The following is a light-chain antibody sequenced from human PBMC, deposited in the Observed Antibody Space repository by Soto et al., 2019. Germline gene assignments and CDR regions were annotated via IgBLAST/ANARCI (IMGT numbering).Light chain of an antibody. J-gene: IGKJ1*01. CDR3: QQSNSFWT. V-gene: IGKV1-5*01. Sequence: DIQMTQSPSTLSASVGDRVTITCRASQSISNWLAWYQQKPWKAPKLLIYDVSSLESGVPSRFSGSGSGTEFTLTISSLQPDDVATYYCQQSNSFWTFGQGTKVEIK. CDR1: QSISNW. CDR2: DVS.